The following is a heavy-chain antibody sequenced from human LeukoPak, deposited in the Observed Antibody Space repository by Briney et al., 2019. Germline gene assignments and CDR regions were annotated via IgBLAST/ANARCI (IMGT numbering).Heavy chain of an antibody. CDR3: ASWGTYYDILTGYYTVDY. CDR1: GYTFTGYY. V-gene: IGHV1-2*02. J-gene: IGHJ4*02. Sequence: ASVKVPCKASGYTFTGYYMHWVRQAPGQGLEWMGWINPNSGGTNYAQKFHGRVTMTRDTSISTAYMELSRLRSDDTAVYYCASWGTYYDILTGYYTVDYWGQGTLVTVSS. CDR2: INPNSGGT. D-gene: IGHD3-9*01.